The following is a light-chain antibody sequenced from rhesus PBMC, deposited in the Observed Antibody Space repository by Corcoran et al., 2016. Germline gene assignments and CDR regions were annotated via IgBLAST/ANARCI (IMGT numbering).Light chain of an antibody. CDR1: QGINNY. CDR3: QQRKSYPLT. J-gene: IGKJ4*01. V-gene: IGKV1-38*01. CDR2: DES. Sequence: DIQLTQSPSSLSASVGDRVTITCRASQGINNYLAWYQQKSGKAPKLLIYDESNLESGVPTRFSGSRSGTEFSLTISTLQPEDFATYYCQQRKSYPLTFGGGTKVEIK.